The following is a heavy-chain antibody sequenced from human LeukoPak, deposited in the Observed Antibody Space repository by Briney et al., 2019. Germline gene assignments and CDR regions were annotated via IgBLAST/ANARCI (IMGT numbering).Heavy chain of an antibody. CDR3: ARGTWANFDY. CDR1: GDSVSSNSAA. Sequence: SQTLSLTCAISGDSVSSNSAAWNWIRQSPSRGLEWLGRTYYRSKWYHDCVLSVKSRITINPDTSKNQFSLQLNSVTPEDTAVYYCARGTWANFDYWGQGTLVTVSS. V-gene: IGHV6-1*01. J-gene: IGHJ4*02. CDR2: TYYRSKWYH. D-gene: IGHD5-12*01.